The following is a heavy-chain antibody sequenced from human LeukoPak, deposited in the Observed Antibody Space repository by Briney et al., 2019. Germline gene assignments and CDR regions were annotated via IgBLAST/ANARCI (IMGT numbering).Heavy chain of an antibody. D-gene: IGHD3-3*01. V-gene: IGHV1-69*13. J-gene: IGHJ3*02. Sequence: SVKFSCKASGGTFISYAISWVRQAPGLGLEWMGGIIAIFGTANGAQQFQGRVTSTADESTSTAYMELSSLRSEDTAVYYCARDSIGTAIFGVAAGAFDIWGQGTMVTVS. CDR2: IIAIFGTA. CDR1: GGTFISYA. CDR3: ARDSIGTAIFGVAAGAFDI.